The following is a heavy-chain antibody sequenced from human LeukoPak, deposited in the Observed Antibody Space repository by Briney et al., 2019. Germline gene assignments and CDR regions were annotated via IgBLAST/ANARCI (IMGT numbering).Heavy chain of an antibody. Sequence: GGSLRLSCAASGFTFSSYGMHWVRQAPGKGLEWVAVIWYDGSNKYYADSAKGRFTISRDNSKNTLYLQMNSLRAEDTAVYYCARDWGYDSSGYYGYFDYWGQGTLVTVSS. CDR3: ARDWGYDSSGYYGYFDY. D-gene: IGHD3-22*01. J-gene: IGHJ4*02. CDR1: GFTFSSYG. V-gene: IGHV3-33*01. CDR2: IWYDGSNK.